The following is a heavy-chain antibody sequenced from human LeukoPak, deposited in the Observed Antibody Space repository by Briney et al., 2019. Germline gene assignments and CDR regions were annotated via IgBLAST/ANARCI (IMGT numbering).Heavy chain of an antibody. CDR2: INHSGST. CDR3: ARGGPGYYYGSGSYYPPHY. CDR1: GGSFSGYY. Sequence: SETLSLTCAVYGGSFSGYYWSWIRQPPGKGLEWIGEINHSGSTNYNPSLKSRVTISVDTSKNQFSLKLSSVTAADTAVYYCARGGPGYYYGSGSYYPPHYWGQGTLVTVSS. D-gene: IGHD3-10*01. V-gene: IGHV4-34*01. J-gene: IGHJ4*02.